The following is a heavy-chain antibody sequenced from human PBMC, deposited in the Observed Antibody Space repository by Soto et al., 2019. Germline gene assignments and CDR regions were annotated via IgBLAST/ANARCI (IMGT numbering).Heavy chain of an antibody. Sequence: QLQLQESGPGLVKPSETLSLTCTVSGGSISSSSYYWGWIRQPPGKGLEWIGSIYYSGSTYYNPSLKSRVTISVDTSKNQFSLKLSSVTAADTAVYYCARLVSLAYCGGDCYPKFDYWGQGTLVTVSS. CDR1: GGSISSSSYY. D-gene: IGHD2-21*02. V-gene: IGHV4-39*01. CDR3: ARLVSLAYCGGDCYPKFDY. CDR2: IYYSGST. J-gene: IGHJ4*02.